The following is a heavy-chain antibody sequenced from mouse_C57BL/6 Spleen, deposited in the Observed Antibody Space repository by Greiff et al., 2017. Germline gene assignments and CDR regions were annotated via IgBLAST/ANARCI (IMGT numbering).Heavy chain of an antibody. V-gene: IGHV1-42*01. J-gene: IGHJ2*01. CDR1: GYSFTGYY. CDR2: INPSTGGT. Sequence: VQLQQSGPELVKPGASVKISCKASGYSFTGYYMNWVKQSPEKSLEWIGEINPSTGGTTYNQKFKAKATLTVDKSSSTAYMQLKSLTSEDSAVYYCARSPFYGNYFDYWGQGTTLTVSS. CDR3: ARSPFYGNYFDY. D-gene: IGHD1-1*01.